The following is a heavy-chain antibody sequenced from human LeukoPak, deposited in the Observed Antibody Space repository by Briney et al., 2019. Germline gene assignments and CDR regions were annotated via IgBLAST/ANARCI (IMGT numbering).Heavy chain of an antibody. CDR2: INPNSGGT. CDR1: GYTFTSYG. J-gene: IGHJ3*02. CDR3: AREMSGFDI. Sequence: ASVKVSCKASGYTFTSYGISWVRQAPGQGLEWVGWINPNSGGTNYAQKFQGRVTMTRDTSISTAYMELSRLRSDDTAVYYCAREMSGFDIWGQGTMVTVSS. D-gene: IGHD3-10*01. V-gene: IGHV1-2*02.